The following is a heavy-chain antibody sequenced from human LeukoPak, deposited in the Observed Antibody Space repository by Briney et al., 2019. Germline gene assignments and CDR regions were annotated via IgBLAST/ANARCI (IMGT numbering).Heavy chain of an antibody. CDR1: GYTFTGYY. D-gene: IGHD2-15*01. CDR2: INPNSGGT. CDR3: ATPSVVVAATHAYYYGMDV. V-gene: IGHV1-2*02. Sequence: GASVTVSCKASGYTFTGYYMHWVRQAPGQGLEWMGWINPNSGGTNYAQKFQGRVTMTRDTSISTAYMELSRLRSDDTAVYYCATPSVVVAATHAYYYGMDVWGQGTTVTVSS. J-gene: IGHJ6*02.